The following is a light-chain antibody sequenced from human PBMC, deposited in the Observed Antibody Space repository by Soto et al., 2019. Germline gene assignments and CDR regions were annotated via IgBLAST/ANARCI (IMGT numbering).Light chain of an antibody. V-gene: IGLV2-14*03. CDR1: SFDIGSYNF. CDR2: DVT. Sequence: QSALTQPASVSGSPGQSITISCTGTSFDIGSYNFVSWYQQHPGKAPKLIISDVTNRPSGVSSRFSGSKSDNTASLTISGLQSEDEADYYCKSYTNSDTYVFGTGTKVTVL. J-gene: IGLJ1*01. CDR3: KSYTNSDTYV.